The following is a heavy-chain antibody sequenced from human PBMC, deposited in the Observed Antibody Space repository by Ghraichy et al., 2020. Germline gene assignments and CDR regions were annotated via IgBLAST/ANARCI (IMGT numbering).Heavy chain of an antibody. V-gene: IGHV3-66*01. CDR3: ARDREEGGTDY. CDR2: IYTGDYT. CDR1: GFTISSNY. D-gene: IGHD1-26*01. Sequence: GVSLRLSCEASGFTISSNYMSWVRQAPGKGLEWVSLIYTGDYTFYADSVKGRFTISRDNSKNTLFLQMDGLRAEDTAVYYCARDREEGGTDYWGQGTLVTVSS. J-gene: IGHJ4*02.